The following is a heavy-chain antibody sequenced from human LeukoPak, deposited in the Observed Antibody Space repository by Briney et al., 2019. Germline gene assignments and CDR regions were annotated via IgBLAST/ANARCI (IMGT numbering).Heavy chain of an antibody. CDR1: GGSISSSSYY. V-gene: IGHV4-61*05. CDR2: IYHSGST. J-gene: IGHJ4*02. CDR3: ATLTTVVTAYYFDY. Sequence: PETLSLTCTVSGGSISSSSYYWGWIRQPPGKGLEWIGYIYHSGSTDYNPSLKSRVTISVDTSKSQFSLKLTSVTAADTAVYYCATLTTVVTAYYFDYWGQGTLVTVSS. D-gene: IGHD4-23*01.